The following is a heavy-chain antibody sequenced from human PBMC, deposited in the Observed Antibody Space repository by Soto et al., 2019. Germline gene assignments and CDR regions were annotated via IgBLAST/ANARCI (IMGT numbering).Heavy chain of an antibody. CDR1: GFTFSSYA. J-gene: IGHJ4*02. CDR3: AKVIALVTPSDYFDY. CDR2: ISGSGGST. Sequence: GSLRLSCAASGFTFSSYAMSWVRQAPGKGLEWVSAISGSGGSTYYADSVKGRFTISRDNSKNTLYLQMNSLRAEDTVVYYCAKVIALVTPSDYFDYWGQGTLVTVSS. D-gene: IGHD4-4*01. V-gene: IGHV3-23*01.